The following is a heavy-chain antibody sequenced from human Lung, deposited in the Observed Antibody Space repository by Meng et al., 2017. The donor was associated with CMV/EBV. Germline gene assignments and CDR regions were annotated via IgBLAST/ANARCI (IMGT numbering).Heavy chain of an antibody. J-gene: IGHJ6*02. CDR1: GFTFDDYG. V-gene: IGHV3-20*04. CDR3: AREEYSSSSQAGQYYYYYGMDV. CDR2: INWNGGST. Sequence: GEXXKISCAASGFTFDDYGMSWVRQAPGKGLEWVSGINWNGGSTGYADSVKGRFTISRDNAKNSLYLQMNSLRAEDTALYYCAREEYSSSSQAGQYYYYYGMDVWXQGTTVTVSS. D-gene: IGHD6-6*01.